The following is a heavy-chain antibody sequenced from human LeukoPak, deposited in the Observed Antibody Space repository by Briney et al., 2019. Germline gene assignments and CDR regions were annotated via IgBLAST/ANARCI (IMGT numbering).Heavy chain of an antibody. CDR3: ARDRDSSFDY. Sequence: SETLSLTCTLSGGSVSSGSYYWSWIRQPPGRGLEWIGYIYYSGSTNYNPSLKSRVTISADTSKNQFSLKLSSVTAADTAVYYCARDRDSSFDYWGQGTLVTVSS. CDR1: GGSVSSGSYY. D-gene: IGHD6-13*01. J-gene: IGHJ4*02. CDR2: IYYSGST. V-gene: IGHV4-61*01.